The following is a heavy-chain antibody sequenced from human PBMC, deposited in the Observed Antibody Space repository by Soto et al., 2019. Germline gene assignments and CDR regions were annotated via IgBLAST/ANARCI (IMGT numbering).Heavy chain of an antibody. CDR3: AGEDLAAPGSTFEI. CDR2: ISNDGSNK. V-gene: IGHV3-30-3*01. J-gene: IGHJ3*02. D-gene: IGHD6-13*01. Sequence: QVQLVESGGGVVQPGRSLRLSCAASTFTFSTYGMHWVRQAPGKGLEWVAFISNDGSNKYYADSVKGRFTISRDNSRNTLYLQMNSLRADDTAVFYCAGEDLAAPGSTFEIWGQGTMVTVSS. CDR1: TFTFSTYG.